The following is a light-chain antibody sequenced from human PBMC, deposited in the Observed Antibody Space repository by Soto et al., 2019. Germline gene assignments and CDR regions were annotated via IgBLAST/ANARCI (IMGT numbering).Light chain of an antibody. J-gene: IGKJ1*01. CDR3: QQNYNPPWT. Sequence: DIQMTQSPSSLSASVGDRVTITCRASQFINKYLSWYQQKPGKVPKLLINAASTLQSGVPSRFNGRRSGTDFSLAISSLQPEDFATYYCQQNYNPPWTFGQGTKVEIK. CDR2: AAS. V-gene: IGKV1-39*01. CDR1: QFINKY.